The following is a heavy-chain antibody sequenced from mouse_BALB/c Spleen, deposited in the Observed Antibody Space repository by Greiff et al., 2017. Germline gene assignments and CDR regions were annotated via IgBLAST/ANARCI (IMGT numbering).Heavy chain of an antibody. Sequence: EVQLQQSGGGLVQPGGSLNLSCAASGFDFSRYWMSWARQAPGKGQEWIGEINPGSSTINYTPSLKDKFIISRDNAKNTLYLQMSKVRSEDTALYYCARLGDYDGYAMDYWGQGTSVTVSS. CDR1: GFDFSRYW. V-gene: IGHV4-2*02. D-gene: IGHD2-4*01. CDR2: INPGSSTI. J-gene: IGHJ4*01. CDR3: ARLGDYDGYAMDY.